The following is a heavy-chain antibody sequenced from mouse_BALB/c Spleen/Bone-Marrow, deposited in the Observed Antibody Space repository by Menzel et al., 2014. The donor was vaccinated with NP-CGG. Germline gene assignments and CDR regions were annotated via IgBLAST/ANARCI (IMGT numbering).Heavy chain of an antibody. CDR2: IRSKSNNYAT. Sequence: VQLQQSGGGLVQPKGSLKLSYAASGFTFKTYAMNWVRRAPGKGLEWVARIRSKSNNYATYYVDSVKNRFTISRDDSQNTLYLQMNNLKTEDTAMYYCVRRESDNYGGFASWGQGTLVTVSA. J-gene: IGHJ3*01. CDR3: VRRESDNYGGFAS. D-gene: IGHD1-1*01. CDR1: GFTFKTYA. V-gene: IGHV10-1*02.